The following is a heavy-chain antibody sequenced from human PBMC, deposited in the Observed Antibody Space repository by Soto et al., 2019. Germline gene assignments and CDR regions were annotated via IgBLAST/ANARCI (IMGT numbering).Heavy chain of an antibody. D-gene: IGHD3-22*01. Sequence: GGSLRLSCAASGFTFSSYAMGWVRQAPGKGPEWVSAISGSGVSTYYADSVKGRFTISRDNSKNTLYLQMNSLRAEDTAVYYCAKSPGMYYYDSSGYYHYDYWGHGTLVTVS. CDR3: AKSPGMYYYDSSGYYHYDY. J-gene: IGHJ4*01. CDR2: ISGSGVST. V-gene: IGHV3-23*01. CDR1: GFTFSSYA.